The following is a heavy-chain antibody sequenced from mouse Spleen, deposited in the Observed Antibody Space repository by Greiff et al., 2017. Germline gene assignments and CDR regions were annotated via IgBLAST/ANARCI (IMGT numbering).Heavy chain of an antibody. J-gene: IGHJ2*01. CDR1: GYTFTSYG. CDR3: ARYYYGSSYGPFDY. V-gene: IGHV1-81*01. CDR2: IYPSSGNT. D-gene: IGHD1-1*01. Sequence: QVQLKQSGAELARPGASVKLSCKASGYTFTSYGISWVKQRTGQGLEWIGEIYPSSGNTYYNEKFKGKATLTADKSSSTAYMELRSLTSEDSAVYFCARYYYGSSYGPFDYWGQGTTLTVSS.